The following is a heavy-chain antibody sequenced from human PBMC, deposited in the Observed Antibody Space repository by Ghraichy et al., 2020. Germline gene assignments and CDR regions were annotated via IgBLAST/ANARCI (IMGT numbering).Heavy chain of an antibody. CDR3: ARGRYGDYAGSYFDD. V-gene: IGHV3-23*01. CDR2: ISGPGDST. Sequence: LTCAASGFTFSSKAMSWVRQAPGKGLEWVSSISGPGDSTYYADSVKGRFTLSRDNSKKTVYLQMNSLRVEDSALYYCARGRYGDYAGSYFDDWGQGTLVTVSS. J-gene: IGHJ4*02. D-gene: IGHD4-17*01. CDR1: GFTFSSKA.